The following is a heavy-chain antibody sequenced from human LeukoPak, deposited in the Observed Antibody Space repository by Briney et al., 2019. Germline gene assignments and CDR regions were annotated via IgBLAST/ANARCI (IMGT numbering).Heavy chain of an antibody. V-gene: IGHV3-9*01. D-gene: IGHD1-1*01. CDR2: ISWNSGSM. J-gene: IGHJ4*02. Sequence: GGSVRLSCVASGLKFDDYAMQWVRQAPGKGLEWVSGISWNSGSMAYAESVRGRFTISRDNAKNSLYLQMNSLRLEDTAFYYCAASWTEVYWGQGILVTVSS. CDR3: AASWTEVY. CDR1: GLKFDDYA.